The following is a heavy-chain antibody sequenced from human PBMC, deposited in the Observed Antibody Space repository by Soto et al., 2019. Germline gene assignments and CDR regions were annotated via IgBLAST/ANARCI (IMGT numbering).Heavy chain of an antibody. CDR1: GLIFSNYK. CDR3: ARDTNGLHY. V-gene: IGHV3-74*01. Sequence: EVQLVESGGGLVQPGGSLRLSCAASGLIFSNYKMHWVRQAPGKGLVWVSRINTDGSITDYADSGKGRFIVSRDNAKNTMYLQMNSLTADDTAVYYCARDTNGLHYWGQGTLVTVSS. D-gene: IGHD2-8*01. J-gene: IGHJ4*02. CDR2: INTDGSIT.